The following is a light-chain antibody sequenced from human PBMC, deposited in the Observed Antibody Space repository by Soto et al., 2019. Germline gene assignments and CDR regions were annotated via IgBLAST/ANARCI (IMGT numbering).Light chain of an antibody. V-gene: IGKV3-20*01. CDR3: QQYGSSPWT. J-gene: IGKJ1*01. Sequence: EIVMNQSLATLSVTQGERATLSCRASQSVSSNLAWYQQKPGQAPRLLIYGASSRATGIPDRFSGSGSGTDFTLTISRLEPEDFAVYYCQQYGSSPWTFGQGTKVDIK. CDR2: GAS. CDR1: QSVSSN.